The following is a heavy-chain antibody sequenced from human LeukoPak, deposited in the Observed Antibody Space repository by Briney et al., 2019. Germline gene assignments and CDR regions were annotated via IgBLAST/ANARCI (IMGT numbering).Heavy chain of an antibody. V-gene: IGHV4-61*02. Sequence: SETLSLTCTVSSGSISSTTYYWAWIRQPPGKGLEWIGRIYTSGSTNYNPSLKSRVTISVDTSKNQFSLKLSSVTAADTAVYYCARDGTGDAFDIWGQGTMVTVSS. D-gene: IGHD1-7*01. CDR3: ARDGTGDAFDI. CDR2: IYTSGST. J-gene: IGHJ3*02. CDR1: SGSISSTTYY.